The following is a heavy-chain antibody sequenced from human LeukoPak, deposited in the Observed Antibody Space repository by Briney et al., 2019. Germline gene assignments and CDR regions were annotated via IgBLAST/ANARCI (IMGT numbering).Heavy chain of an antibody. CDR3: ARHNPQAPYGDYGS. CDR2: IHTSGDS. J-gene: IGHJ4*02. Sequence: SETLSLTCTVSGGSISSSYWSWIRQPPGKGLEWVGYIHTSGDSSYNPSLKSRVTISVDTSKNQLSLKLSSVTAADTAVYYCARHNPQAPYGDYGSWGQGILVTVSS. V-gene: IGHV4-4*09. CDR1: GGSISSSY. D-gene: IGHD4-17*01.